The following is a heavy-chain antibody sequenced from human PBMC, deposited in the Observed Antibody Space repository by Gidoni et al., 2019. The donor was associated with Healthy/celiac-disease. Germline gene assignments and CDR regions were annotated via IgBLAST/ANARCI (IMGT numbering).Heavy chain of an antibody. CDR3: TRHASTVAAYNWSDP. V-gene: IGHV3-73*02. J-gene: IGHJ5*02. CDR2: IRSKANSYAT. CDR1: GFTFSGYA. Sequence: EVQLVESGGGLVQPGGSLKLSCAASGFTFSGYAMHWVRQASGKGLEWVGRIRSKANSYATAYAASVKGRFTISRDDSKNTAYLQMNSLKTEDTAVYYCTRHASTVAAYNWSDPWGQGTLVTVSS. D-gene: IGHD6-19*01.